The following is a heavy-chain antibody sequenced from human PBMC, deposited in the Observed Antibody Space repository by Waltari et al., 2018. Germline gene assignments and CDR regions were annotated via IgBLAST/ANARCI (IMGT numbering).Heavy chain of an antibody. J-gene: IGHJ6*02. CDR1: GYTLTELS. CDR3: ATDQRSSSGNYYYYGMDV. D-gene: IGHD6-13*01. V-gene: IGHV1-24*01. CDR2: FDPEDGET. Sequence: QVQLVQSGAEVKKPGASVKVSCKVSGYTLTELSMHWVRQAPGQGLEWMGGFDPEDGETIYAQKFQGRVTMTEDTSTDTAYMELSSLRSEDTAVYYCATDQRSSSGNYYYYGMDVWGQGTTVTVSS.